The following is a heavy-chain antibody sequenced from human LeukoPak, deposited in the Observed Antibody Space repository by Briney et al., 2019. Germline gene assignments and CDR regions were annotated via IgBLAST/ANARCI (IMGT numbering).Heavy chain of an antibody. CDR2: TYYRSRWYS. D-gene: IGHD6-19*01. CDR3: AGGYTTGWTDY. Sequence: KRSQTLSLTCVIVGDIVSSTNTAWNWIRQSPSRGLEWLGRTYYRSRWYSGYALSVKSRMTITPDTTKNQFSLQLNSVTPDDTAVYYCAGGYTTGWTDYWGQGTLVTVSS. V-gene: IGHV6-1*01. J-gene: IGHJ4*02. CDR1: GDIVSSTNTA.